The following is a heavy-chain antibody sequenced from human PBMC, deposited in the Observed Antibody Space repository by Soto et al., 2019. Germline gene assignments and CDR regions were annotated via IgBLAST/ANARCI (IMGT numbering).Heavy chain of an antibody. CDR3: SSPRGHSANNWDQFDY. Sequence: SETLSLTCPVSGASISSGGYYWTWIRQHPGKGLEWIGYIHSSGYTYYNPSLKSRVTMSLDTSKNEFSLKLASLTAADTAVYYCSSPRGHSANNWDQFDYWGQGTLVTVSS. D-gene: IGHD1-1*01. V-gene: IGHV4-31*03. J-gene: IGHJ4*02. CDR2: IHSSGYT. CDR1: GASISSGGYY.